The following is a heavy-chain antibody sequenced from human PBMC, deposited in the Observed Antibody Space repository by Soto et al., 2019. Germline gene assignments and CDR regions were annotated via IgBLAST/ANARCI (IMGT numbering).Heavy chain of an antibody. CDR2: INPSGGST. J-gene: IGHJ6*01. CDR1: GYTFTSYY. D-gene: IGHD3-22*01. V-gene: IGHV1-46*01. Sequence: ASVKVSCKASGYTFTSYYMHWVRQAPGQGLEWMGIINPSGGSTSYAQKFQGRVTMTRDTSTSTVYMELSSLRSEDTAVYYCASTPYYYDSSGHRYYYYGMDVWGQGTTVTVSS. CDR3: ASTPYYYDSSGHRYYYYGMDV.